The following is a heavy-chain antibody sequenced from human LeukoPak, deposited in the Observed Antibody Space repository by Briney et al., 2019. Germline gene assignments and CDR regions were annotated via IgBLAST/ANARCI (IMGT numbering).Heavy chain of an antibody. D-gene: IGHD3-22*01. CDR2: IWYDGSNK. V-gene: IGHV3-33*08. CDR3: ARENYDDSSGYYYRGYFDY. CDR1: GFTFSSYW. J-gene: IGHJ4*02. Sequence: GGSLRLSCAASGFTFSSYWMSWVRQAPGKGLEWVAVIWYDGSNKYYADSVKGRFTISRDNSKNTLYLQMNSLRAEDTAVYYCARENYDDSSGYYYRGYFDYWGQGTLVTVSS.